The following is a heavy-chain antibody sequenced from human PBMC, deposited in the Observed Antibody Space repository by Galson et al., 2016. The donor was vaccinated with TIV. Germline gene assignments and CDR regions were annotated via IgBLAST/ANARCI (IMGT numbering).Heavy chain of an antibody. D-gene: IGHD5-18*01. CDR1: GYSISRGFY. CDR2: IYHGGST. Sequence: SETLSLTCAVSGYSISRGFYWAWIRQPPGKGLEWMGTIYHGGSTYFNPSLQSRVAISVDTSKTQFSLKLTSVTASDTAVYYCARGTGFSYGFWYWGQGALVTVSS. J-gene: IGHJ4*02. V-gene: IGHV4-38-2*01. CDR3: ARGTGFSYGFWY.